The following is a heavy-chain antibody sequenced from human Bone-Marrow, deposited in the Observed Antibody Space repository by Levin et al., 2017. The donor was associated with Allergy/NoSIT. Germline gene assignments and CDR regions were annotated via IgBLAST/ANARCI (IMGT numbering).Heavy chain of an antibody. V-gene: IGHV3-11*01. Sequence: PGGSLRLSCAASGFTFSDFYMSWIRQAPGKGLEWVSYISRSGHTIYYTDSVKGRFTISRDNAKNSLFLQMNSLRAEDTAVYDCARDQALYYYYYYMDVWGKGTTVTVSS. CDR2: ISRSGHTI. J-gene: IGHJ6*03. CDR1: GFTFSDFY. CDR3: ARDQALYYYYYYMDV.